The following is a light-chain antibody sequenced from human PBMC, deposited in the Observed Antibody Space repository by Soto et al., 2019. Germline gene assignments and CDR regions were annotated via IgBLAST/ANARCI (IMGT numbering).Light chain of an antibody. V-gene: IGKV3-11*01. J-gene: IGKJ2*01. CDR1: QSVSSY. Sequence: EIVLTQSPDTLSLSPGERATLSCRASQSVSSYLAWYQQKPGQAPRLLIYDASNRATGIPARFSGSGSGTDFTLTISSLEPEDFATYFCQQYYTYPQTFGQGTKLEIK. CDR3: QQYYTYPQT. CDR2: DAS.